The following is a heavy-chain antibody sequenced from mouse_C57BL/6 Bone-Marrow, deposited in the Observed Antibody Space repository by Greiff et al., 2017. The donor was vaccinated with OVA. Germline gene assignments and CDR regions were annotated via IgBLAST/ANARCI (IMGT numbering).Heavy chain of an antibody. CDR2: ISYSGST. Sequence: VQLKESGPGLAKPSQTLSLTCSVTGYSITSDYWNWIRKFPGHKLEYMGYISYSGSTYYNPSLKSRISITRDTSKNQYYLQLNSVTTEDTATYYCARTPLLDGWYFDVWGTGTTVTVSS. CDR1: GYSITSDY. V-gene: IGHV3-8*01. D-gene: IGHD1-1*01. CDR3: ARTPLLDGWYFDV. J-gene: IGHJ1*03.